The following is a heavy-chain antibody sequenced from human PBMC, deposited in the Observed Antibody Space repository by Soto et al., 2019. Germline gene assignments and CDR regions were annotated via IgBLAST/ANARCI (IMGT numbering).Heavy chain of an antibody. CDR2: INSDGSRT. D-gene: IGHD5-18*01. CDR1: GFTFSSLW. Sequence: PGGSLTPSCAASGFTFSSLWMHWVRQTPGKGLVWVSRINSDGSRTTYADSVKGRFTISSDNAKNTLYLQMNSLRAEDTALYYCARAHENSYGYFDYWGQGALVTVSS. V-gene: IGHV3-74*01. CDR3: ARAHENSYGYFDY. J-gene: IGHJ4*02.